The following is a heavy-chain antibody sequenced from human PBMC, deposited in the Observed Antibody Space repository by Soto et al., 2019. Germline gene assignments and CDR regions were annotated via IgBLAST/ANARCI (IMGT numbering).Heavy chain of an antibody. V-gene: IGHV3-9*01. CDR3: AKGDTRDS. D-gene: IGHD5-18*01. Sequence: SLRLSCAASGFTFDSFAMQWIRQVPGKGLEWVSSISWNSATIAYADSVKGRFTISRDNANNVVYLQMNNLGAEDTAFYYCAKGDTRDSWGRGTLVTVSS. CDR2: ISWNSATI. CDR1: GFTFDSFA. J-gene: IGHJ4*02.